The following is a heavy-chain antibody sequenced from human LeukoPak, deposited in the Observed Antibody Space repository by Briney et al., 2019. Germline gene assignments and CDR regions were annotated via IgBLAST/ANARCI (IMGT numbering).Heavy chain of an antibody. J-gene: IGHJ4*02. CDR3: ARFRYGSGSYLFDY. D-gene: IGHD3-10*01. V-gene: IGHV3-7*01. CDR1: GFTFSSYW. Sequence: GGSLRLSCAASGFTFSSYWMSWVRQAPGKGLEWVANIKQDGSEKYYVDSVKGRFTISRDNAKNSLYLQMNSLRAEDTAVYYCARFRYGSGSYLFDYWGQGTLVTVSS. CDR2: IKQDGSEK.